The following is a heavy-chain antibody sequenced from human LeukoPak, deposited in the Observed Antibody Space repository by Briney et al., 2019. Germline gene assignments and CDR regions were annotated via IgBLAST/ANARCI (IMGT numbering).Heavy chain of an antibody. CDR1: GFTFSSYW. Sequence: GGSLRLSCAASGFTFSSYWMQWVRQAPGTGLEWVSTLRSNGDTAYNADSVEGRFTISRDNSKNTVYLQMNILRVEDTAIYCCARGQELDDGVFDSWGQGTLVTVSA. V-gene: IGHV3-23*01. J-gene: IGHJ4*02. CDR3: ARGQELDDGVFDS. D-gene: IGHD1-1*01. CDR2: LRSNGDTA.